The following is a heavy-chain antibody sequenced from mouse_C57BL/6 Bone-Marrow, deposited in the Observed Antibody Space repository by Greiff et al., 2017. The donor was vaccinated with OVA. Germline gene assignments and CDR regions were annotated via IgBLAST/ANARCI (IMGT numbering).Heavy chain of an antibody. D-gene: IGHD1-1*01. Sequence: EVQLQQSGPVLVKPGASVKMSCKASGYTFTDYYMNWVKQSHGKSLEWIGVINPYNGGTSYNQKFKGKATLTVDKSSSTAYMELNSLTSEDSAVYYCARYYYYGSSPWFAYWGQGTLVTVSA. J-gene: IGHJ3*01. CDR2: INPYNGGT. CDR3: ARYYYYGSSPWFAY. V-gene: IGHV1-19*01. CDR1: GYTFTDYY.